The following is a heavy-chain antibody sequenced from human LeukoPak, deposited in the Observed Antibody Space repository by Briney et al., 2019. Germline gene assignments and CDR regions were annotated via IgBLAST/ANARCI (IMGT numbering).Heavy chain of an antibody. Sequence: PGGSLRLSCAASGFTFSSYAMHWVRQAPGKGLEWVAVISYDGSNKYYADSVKGRFTISRDNSKNTLYLQMNSLRAEDTAVYYCARGTSYRFDHWGQGTLVTVSS. J-gene: IGHJ4*02. D-gene: IGHD1-26*01. CDR3: ARGTSYRFDH. CDR1: GFTFSSYA. V-gene: IGHV3-30-3*01. CDR2: ISYDGSNK.